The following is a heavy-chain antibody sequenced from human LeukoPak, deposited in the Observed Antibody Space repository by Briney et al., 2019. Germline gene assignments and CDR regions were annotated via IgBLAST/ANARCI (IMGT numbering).Heavy chain of an antibody. CDR2: ISSSGSTI. CDR1: GFTFSNYG. D-gene: IGHD3-10*02. V-gene: IGHV3-48*04. CDR3: AELGITMIGGV. Sequence: GSLRLSCAASGFTFSNYGMNWVRQAPGKGLEWVSYISSSGSTIYYADSVKGRFTISRDNAKNPLYLQMNSLRAEDTAVYYCAELGITMIGGVWGKGTTVTISS. J-gene: IGHJ6*04.